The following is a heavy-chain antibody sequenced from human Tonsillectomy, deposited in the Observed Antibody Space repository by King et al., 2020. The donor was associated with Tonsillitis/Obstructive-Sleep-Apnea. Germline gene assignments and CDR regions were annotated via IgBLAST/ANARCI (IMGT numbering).Heavy chain of an antibody. CDR3: ARSVVVPAALYYFDY. D-gene: IGHD2-2*01. CDR2: IYYSGST. V-gene: IGHV4-61*01. CDR1: GGSVSSGSYY. J-gene: IGHJ4*02. Sequence: VQLQESGPGLVKPSETLSLTCTVSGGSVSSGSYYWSWIRQPPGKGLEWIGDIYYSGSTNYNPSLKSRVTISVDTSKNQFSLKLSSVTAADTAVYYCARSVVVPAALYYFDYWGQGTLVTVSS.